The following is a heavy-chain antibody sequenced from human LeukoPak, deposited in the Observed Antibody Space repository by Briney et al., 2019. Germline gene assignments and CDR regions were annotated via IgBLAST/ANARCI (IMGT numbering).Heavy chain of an antibody. CDR2: ISYDGSNK. CDR3: AREGTKTGGHWLDP. Sequence: GRSLRLSCAASGFTFSSYAMHWVRQAPGKGLEWVAVISYDGSNKYYADSVRGRFTISRDNSKNTLYLQMNSLRVEDTAVYYCAREGTKTGGHWLDPWGQGTLVTVSS. J-gene: IGHJ5*02. CDR1: GFTFSSYA. D-gene: IGHD3-16*01. V-gene: IGHV3-30-3*01.